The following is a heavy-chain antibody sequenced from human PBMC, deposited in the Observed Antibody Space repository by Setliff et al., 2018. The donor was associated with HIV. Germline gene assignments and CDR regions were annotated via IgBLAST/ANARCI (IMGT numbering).Heavy chain of an antibody. Sequence: SETLSLTCAVYGGSLSGHYWSWIRQPPGKGREWIGEINHSGSTTYNPSLKSRVTIKVDTSKNQFSLKLSSVTAADTAVYYCARLVSSSSKFDSWGQGTLVTVSS. CDR3: ARLVSSSSKFDS. CDR1: GGSLSGHY. J-gene: IGHJ4*02. CDR2: INHSGST. V-gene: IGHV4-34*01. D-gene: IGHD6-6*01.